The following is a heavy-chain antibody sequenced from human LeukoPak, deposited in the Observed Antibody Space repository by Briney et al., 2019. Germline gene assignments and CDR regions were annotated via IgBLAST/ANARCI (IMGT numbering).Heavy chain of an antibody. CDR2: IQYDGSNK. V-gene: IGHV3-30*02. D-gene: IGHD6-19*01. CDR1: GFTFSSYG. Sequence: PGGSLRLSCAASGFTFSSYGMHWVRQAPGKGLEWVAFIQYDGSNKYYADSVKGRFPISRDNSKNTLYLQMNSLRAEDTAVYYCAKDHGSGWLYYFDYRGQGTLVTVSS. CDR3: AKDHGSGWLYYFDY. J-gene: IGHJ4*02.